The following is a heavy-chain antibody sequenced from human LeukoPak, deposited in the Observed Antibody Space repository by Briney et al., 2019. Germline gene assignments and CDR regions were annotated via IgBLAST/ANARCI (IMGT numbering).Heavy chain of an antibody. J-gene: IGHJ4*02. Sequence: SGGSLRLSCAASGFTFSSYAMHWVRQAPGKGLEWVAVISYDGSNKYYADSVKGRFTISRDNSKNTLYLQMNSLRAEDTAVYYCARGPAPYYYDSSGYSYYFDYWGQGTLVTVSS. CDR2: ISYDGSNK. D-gene: IGHD3-22*01. V-gene: IGHV3-30-3*01. CDR1: GFTFSSYA. CDR3: ARGPAPYYYDSSGYSYYFDY.